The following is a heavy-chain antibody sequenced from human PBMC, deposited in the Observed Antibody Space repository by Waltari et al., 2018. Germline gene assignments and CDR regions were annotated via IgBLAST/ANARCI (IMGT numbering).Heavy chain of an antibody. CDR1: GYSFTNYW. CDR2: VVPSDSET. Sequence: EVHLVQSGAEVKKPGESLKISCKGSGYSFTNYWINWVRQMPGKGLEWMGRVVPSDSETNYSPSFQGHVTISADKSTNTAYLQWSTLKASDTAMYYCARGVGSPGDFWGQGTLVTVSS. D-gene: IGHD2-8*01. J-gene: IGHJ4*02. V-gene: IGHV5-10-1*03. CDR3: ARGVGSPGDF.